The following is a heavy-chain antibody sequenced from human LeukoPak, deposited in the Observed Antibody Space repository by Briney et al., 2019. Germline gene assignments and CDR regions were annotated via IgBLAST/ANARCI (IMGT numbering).Heavy chain of an antibody. V-gene: IGHV4-34*01. CDR2: INHSGST. J-gene: IGHJ5*02. D-gene: IGHD2-2*01. Sequence: PSETLSLTCTVSGGSISSYYWSWIRQPPGKGLEWIGEINHSGSTNYNPSLKSRVTISVDTSKNQFSLKLSSVTAADTAVYYCARDSGDIVVVPAAANWFDPWGQGTLVTVSS. CDR3: ARDSGDIVVVPAAANWFDP. CDR1: GGSISSYY.